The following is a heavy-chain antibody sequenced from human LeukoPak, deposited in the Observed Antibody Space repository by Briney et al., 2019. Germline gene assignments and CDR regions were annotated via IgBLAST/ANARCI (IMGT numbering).Heavy chain of an antibody. CDR3: ARDNGVTFGGVIVIGYFDY. D-gene: IGHD3-16*02. Sequence: PGGSLRLSCAASGFTFSSYSMNWVRQAPGKGLEWVSSISSSSSYIYYADSVKGRFTISRDNAKNSLYLQMNSLRAEDTAVYYCARDNGVTFGGVIVIGYFDYWGQGTLVTVSS. CDR1: GFTFSSYS. V-gene: IGHV3-21*01. J-gene: IGHJ4*02. CDR2: ISSSSSYI.